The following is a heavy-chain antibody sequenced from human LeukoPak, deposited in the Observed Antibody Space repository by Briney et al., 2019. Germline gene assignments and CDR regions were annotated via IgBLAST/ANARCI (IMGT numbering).Heavy chain of an antibody. Sequence: GGSLRLSCTASGFSFSTYAMHWVRQAPGKGLEWVAFIRYDESNKFYADSVKGRFNISRDNSKNTVYLQMNSLRVEDAAVYYCAKGAGFCSGATCYHIYYFDYWGQGTLVTVSS. D-gene: IGHD2-15*01. CDR1: GFSFSTYA. J-gene: IGHJ4*02. CDR3: AKGAGFCSGATCYHIYYFDY. CDR2: IRYDESNK. V-gene: IGHV3-30*02.